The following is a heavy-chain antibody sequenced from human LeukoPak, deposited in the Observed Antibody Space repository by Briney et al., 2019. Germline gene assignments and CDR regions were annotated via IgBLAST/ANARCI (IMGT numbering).Heavy chain of an antibody. J-gene: IGHJ4*02. CDR3: AREASSGAYNDY. V-gene: IGHV1-18*01. CDR2: IRVYNGNT. D-gene: IGHD1-26*01. CDR1: GYTFTSYG. Sequence: GASVKVSCKASGYTFTSYGINWVRQAPGQGLEWMGWIRVYNGNTNYAQKLQGRVTMTTDTSTSTAYMELRSLRSDDTAVYYCAREASSGAYNDYWGQGTLVTVSS.